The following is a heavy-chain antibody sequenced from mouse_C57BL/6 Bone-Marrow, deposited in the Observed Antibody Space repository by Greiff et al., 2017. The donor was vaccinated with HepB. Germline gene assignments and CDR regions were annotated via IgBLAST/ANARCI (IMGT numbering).Heavy chain of an antibody. Sequence: EVQRVESGGGLVQPGGSLKLSCAASGFTFSDYGMAWVRRAPRKGPEWVAFISNLAYSIYYADTVTGRFTISRENAKNTLYLEMSSLRSEDTAMYYCARSGSMYYFDYWGQGTTLTVSS. J-gene: IGHJ2*01. V-gene: IGHV5-15*01. CDR2: ISNLAYSI. CDR3: ARSGSMYYFDY. CDR1: GFTFSDYG.